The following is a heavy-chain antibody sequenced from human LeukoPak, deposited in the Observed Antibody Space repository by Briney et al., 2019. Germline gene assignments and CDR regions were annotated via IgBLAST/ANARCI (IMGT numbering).Heavy chain of an antibody. V-gene: IGHV3-23*01. CDR3: AKDENHFWSGYYSNYFDP. Sequence: QPGGSLRLSCAASGFTFSSYAMSWVRQAPGKGLEWVSAISGSGGSTYYADSVKGRFTISRDNSKNTLYLQMNSLRAEDTAVYYCAKDENHFWSGYYSNYFDPWGQGTLVTVSS. D-gene: IGHD3-3*02. CDR1: GFTFSSYA. CDR2: ISGSGGST. J-gene: IGHJ5*02.